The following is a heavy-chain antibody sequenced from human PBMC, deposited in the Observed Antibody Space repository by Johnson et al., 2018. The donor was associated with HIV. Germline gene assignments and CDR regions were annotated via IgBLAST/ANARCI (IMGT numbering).Heavy chain of an antibody. CDR2: INWNGGST. Sequence: VQLVESGGGVVQPGRSLRLSCAASGFRFDDYGMSWVRQAPGKGLEWVSGINWNGGSTGYADSVKGRFTISRDNAKNSLYLQMNSLRAEDTAFYYCARAGWGWLDAFDICGHGTMVTVSS. CDR3: ARAGWGWLDAFDI. CDR1: GFRFDDYG. D-gene: IGHD6-19*01. V-gene: IGHV3-20*04. J-gene: IGHJ3*02.